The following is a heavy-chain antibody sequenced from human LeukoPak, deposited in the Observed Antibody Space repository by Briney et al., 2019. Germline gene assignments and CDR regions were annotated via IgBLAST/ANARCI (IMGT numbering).Heavy chain of an antibody. Sequence: GGSLRLSCRGSGFKFDDYGMAWVRQAPGKGLEWVSDINWNGDSTGYAHSVRGRFTISRDNSKNSVYLQMNSLRAEDTAVYYCVRDGSGSYQREFRFDYWGQGTLVTVSS. D-gene: IGHD1-26*01. J-gene: IGHJ4*02. V-gene: IGHV3-20*04. CDR1: GFKFDDYG. CDR3: VRDGSGSYQREFRFDY. CDR2: INWNGDST.